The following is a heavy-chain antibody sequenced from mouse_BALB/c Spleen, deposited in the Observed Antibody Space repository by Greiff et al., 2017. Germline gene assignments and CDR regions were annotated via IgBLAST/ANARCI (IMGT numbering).Heavy chain of an antibody. V-gene: IGHV5-6*01. CDR2: ISSGGSYT. J-gene: IGHJ3*01. Sequence: EVHLVESGGDLVKPGGSLKLSCAASGFTFSSYGMSWVRQTPDKRLEWVATISSGGSYTYYPDSVKGRFTISRDNAKNTLYLQMSSLKSEDTAMYYCASRPFAYWGQGTLVTVSA. CDR1: GFTFSSYG. D-gene: IGHD3-2*02. CDR3: ASRPFAY.